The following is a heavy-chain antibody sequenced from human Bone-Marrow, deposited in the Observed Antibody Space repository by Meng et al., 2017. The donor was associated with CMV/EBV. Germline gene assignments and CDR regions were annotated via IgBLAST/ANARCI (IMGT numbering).Heavy chain of an antibody. V-gene: IGHV1-2*02. Sequence: ASVKVSCKTSGYNFIDYYVHWVRQAPGQGLEWMGWINPNTGDTKYKQRFQGRVTMTRDTSISTAYMELKWLRSEDTAVYYCARTDSRFDPWGQGTLVTVSS. D-gene: IGHD3-22*01. CDR1: GYNFIDYY. CDR2: INPNTGDT. CDR3: ARTDSRFDP. J-gene: IGHJ5*02.